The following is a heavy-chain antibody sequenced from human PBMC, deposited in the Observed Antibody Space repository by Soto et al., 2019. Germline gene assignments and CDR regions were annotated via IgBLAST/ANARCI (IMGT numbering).Heavy chain of an antibody. D-gene: IGHD3-3*01. J-gene: IGHJ6*02. CDR3: ARLQFDDCRSGSDPMDV. CDR2: VNVSGST. Sequence: SETLSLTCTVSGGSVRRGSYQWSWIRQSPGKGLDWIGYVNVSGSTNYNPSLKSRVTISLDTSKNQFSLNLTSVTAADTALYFCARLQFDDCRSGSDPMDVWGQGTTVTVSS. CDR1: GGSVRRGSYQ. V-gene: IGHV4-61*01.